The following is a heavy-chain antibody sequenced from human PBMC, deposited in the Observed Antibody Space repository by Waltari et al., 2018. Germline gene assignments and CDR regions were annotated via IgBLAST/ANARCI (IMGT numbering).Heavy chain of an antibody. Sequence: QVQLQESGPGLVKPSGTLSLTCAVSGGSISSSNWWSWVRQPPGKGLEGIGEIYRVVSTNDNPSLKSLVTRSVDKSKNQFSLKLSSVTAADTAVYYCARGIPIYGSGSYYESYFDYWGQGTLVTVSS. CDR1: GGSISSSNW. D-gene: IGHD3-10*01. V-gene: IGHV4-4*02. CDR2: IYRVVST. CDR3: ARGIPIYGSGSYYESYFDY. J-gene: IGHJ4*02.